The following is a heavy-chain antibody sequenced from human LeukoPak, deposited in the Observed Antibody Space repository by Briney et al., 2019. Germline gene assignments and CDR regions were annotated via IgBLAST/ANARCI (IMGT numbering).Heavy chain of an antibody. CDR3: ARLRGYSYGTPY. J-gene: IGHJ4*02. CDR2: IYSGGST. Sequence: PTGGSLRLPCAASGFTVSSNYMSWVRQAPGKGLEWVSVIYSGGSTYYADSVKGRFTISRDNSKNTLYLQMNSLRAEDTAVYYCARLRGYSYGTPYWGQGTLVTVSS. CDR1: GFTVSSNY. V-gene: IGHV3-53*01. D-gene: IGHD5-18*01.